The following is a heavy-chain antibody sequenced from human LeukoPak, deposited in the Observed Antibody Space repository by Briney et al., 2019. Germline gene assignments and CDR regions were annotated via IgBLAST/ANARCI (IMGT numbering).Heavy chain of an antibody. J-gene: IGHJ4*02. CDR2: VSGNGDSA. CDR1: GFTFSNYA. CDR3: ARGRYSSSSSPIDY. D-gene: IGHD6-6*01. V-gene: IGHV3-23*01. Sequence: PGGSLRLSCAASGFTFSNYAMSWVRQAAGKGLEWVSGVSGNGDSAYYADSVKGRCTISRDNSKNTLYLQMNSLRAEDTAVYYCARGRYSSSSSPIDYWGQGTLV.